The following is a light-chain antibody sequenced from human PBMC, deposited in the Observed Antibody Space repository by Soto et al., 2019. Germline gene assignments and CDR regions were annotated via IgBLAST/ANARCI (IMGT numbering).Light chain of an antibody. V-gene: IGLV2-14*01. CDR3: SLYTSSSTLG. CDR1: SSDVGGYNY. J-gene: IGLJ2*01. Sequence: QSALTQPASVSGSPGQSINISCTGTSSDVGGYNYVSWYQQHPGKAPKLMIYDVSNRPSGVSNRFSGSKSGNTASLTISGLQAEDEADYYCSLYTSSSTLGFGGGTKVTVL. CDR2: DVS.